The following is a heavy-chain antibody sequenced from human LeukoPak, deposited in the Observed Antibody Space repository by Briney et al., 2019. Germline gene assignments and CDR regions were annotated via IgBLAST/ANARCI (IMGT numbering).Heavy chain of an antibody. CDR3: ARDSNSDFWSGYYTNYFDY. CDR2: MYQSGST. V-gene: IGHV4-38-2*02. D-gene: IGHD3-3*01. J-gene: IGHJ4*02. Sequence: SETLSLTCTVSGYSISSGYYWGWIRQPPGKGLEWIGSMYQSGSTYYNPSLKSRVTISVDTSKNQFSLKLSSVTAADTAVYYCARDSNSDFWSGYYTNYFDYWGQGTLVTVSS. CDR1: GYSISSGYY.